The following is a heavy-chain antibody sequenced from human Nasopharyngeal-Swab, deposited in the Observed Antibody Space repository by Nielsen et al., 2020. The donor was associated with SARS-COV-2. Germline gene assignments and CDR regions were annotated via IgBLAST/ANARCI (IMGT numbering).Heavy chain of an antibody. CDR3: ARDLELGNDAFDI. Sequence: SETLSLTCTVSGGSISSYYWSWIRQPPGKGLGWIGYIYYSGSTNYNPSLKSRVTISVDTSKNQFSLKLSSVTAADTAVYYCARDLELGNDAFDIWGQGTMVTVSS. CDR2: IYYSGST. D-gene: IGHD3-10*01. V-gene: IGHV4-59*01. CDR1: GGSISSYY. J-gene: IGHJ3*02.